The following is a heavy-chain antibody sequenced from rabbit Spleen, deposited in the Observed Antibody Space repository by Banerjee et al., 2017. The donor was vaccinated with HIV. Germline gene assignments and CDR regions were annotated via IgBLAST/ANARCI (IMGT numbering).Heavy chain of an antibody. J-gene: IGHJ4*01. CDR2: IAGSSSGFT. CDR1: GFSFSSSDY. D-gene: IGHD1-1*01. CDR3: ARDPAYASSSGYNIPSL. V-gene: IGHV1S40*01. Sequence: QSLEESGGGLVQPEGSLTLTCKASGFSFSSSDYICWVRQAPGKGLEWISCIAGSSSGFTYSATWATGRFTISKTSSTTVTLQMTSLTVADTATYFCARDPAYASSSGYNIPSLWGPGTLVTVS.